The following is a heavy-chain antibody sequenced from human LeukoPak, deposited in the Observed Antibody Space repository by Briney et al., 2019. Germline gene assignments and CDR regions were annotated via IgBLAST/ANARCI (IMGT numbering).Heavy chain of an antibody. CDR3: ARGRMVAATY. CDR1: GYAFTGYY. D-gene: IGHD2-15*01. J-gene: IGHJ4*02. V-gene: IGHV1-2*02. CDR2: INPNSGGT. Sequence: ASVKVSCKASGYAFTGYYMHWVRQAPGQGLEWMGWINPNSGGTNYAQKFQGRVTMTRDTSISTAYMELSSLRSEDTAVYYCARGRMVAATYWGQGTLVTVSS.